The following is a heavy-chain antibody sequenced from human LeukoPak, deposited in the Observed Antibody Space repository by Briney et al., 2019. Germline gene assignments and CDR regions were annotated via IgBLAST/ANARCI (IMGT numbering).Heavy chain of an antibody. V-gene: IGHV3-30*18. J-gene: IGHJ3*02. D-gene: IGHD3-3*01. Sequence: PGGSLRLSCAASGFTFSSYGMHWVRQAPGKGLEWVAVISYDGSNKYYADSVKGRFTISRDNSKNTLYLQMNSLRAEDTAVYYCAKGTQIRFLEWLLPVDAFDIWGQGTMVTVSS. CDR1: GFTFSSYG. CDR3: AKGTQIRFLEWLLPVDAFDI. CDR2: ISYDGSNK.